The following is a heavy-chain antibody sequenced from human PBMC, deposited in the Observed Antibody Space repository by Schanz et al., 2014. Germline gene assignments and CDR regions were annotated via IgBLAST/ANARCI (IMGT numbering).Heavy chain of an antibody. V-gene: IGHV1-24*01. Sequence: QVDLIQTGAEVGKPGASVKVSCKVSGYRVRDVSIHWVRAVPGRGLQWLGGFDLEQGQTIYAHEFQGRIIMAEDTSTDTAYLELSSLASDDTAVYYWTVPAGPFYGSGSCFNYWGPGTLVTVSS. J-gene: IGHJ4*02. CDR1: GYRVRDVS. CDR2: FDLEQGQT. D-gene: IGHD3-10*01. CDR3: TVPAGPFYGSGSCFNY.